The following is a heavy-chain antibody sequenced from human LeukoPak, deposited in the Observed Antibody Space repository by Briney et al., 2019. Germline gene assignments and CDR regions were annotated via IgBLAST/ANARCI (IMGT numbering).Heavy chain of an antibody. CDR2: IRFDGSTK. CDR3: AQPDF. J-gene: IGHJ4*02. Sequence: GGSLRLSCVASGITFRSSSMHWVRQAPGKGLEWLAFIRFDGSTKYYADSVKGLFTVSRDNSKSTLYLQMNSLRAEDTAVYYCAQPDFWGQGTLVTVSS. CDR1: GITFRSSS. V-gene: IGHV3-30*02.